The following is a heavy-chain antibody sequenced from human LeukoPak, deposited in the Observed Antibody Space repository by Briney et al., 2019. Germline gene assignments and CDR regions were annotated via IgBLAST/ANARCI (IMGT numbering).Heavy chain of an antibody. D-gene: IGHD4-11*01. CDR2: INPNSGGT. J-gene: IGHJ6*03. Sequence: ASVKVSCKASGYTFIDYYLHWVRQAPGQGLEWMGWINPNSGGTNYAQKFQGRVTMTRDTSISTAYMELSRLRSDDTAVYYCARDRTGQQLISRKEYYYMDVWGKGTTVTISS. CDR1: GYTFIDYY. V-gene: IGHV1-2*02. CDR3: ARDRTGQQLISRKEYYYMDV.